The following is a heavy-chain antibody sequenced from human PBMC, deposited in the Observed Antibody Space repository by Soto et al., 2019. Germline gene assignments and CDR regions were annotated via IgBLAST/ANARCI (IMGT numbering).Heavy chain of an antibody. J-gene: IGHJ6*02. CDR2: IIPIFKTA. CDR1: GGTFGNYA. CDR3: ARVSIPGIDGEDV. V-gene: IGHV1-69*06. Sequence: QQQLVQSGAEVKKPGSSVKVSCKASGGTFGNYAISWVRQAPGQGLEWMGKIIPIFKTANYAQKFQGRITITADRSPRTDTAYMELSSLRSEDTALYYGARVSIPGIDGEDVWGQGTTGTVSS. D-gene: IGHD2-2*01.